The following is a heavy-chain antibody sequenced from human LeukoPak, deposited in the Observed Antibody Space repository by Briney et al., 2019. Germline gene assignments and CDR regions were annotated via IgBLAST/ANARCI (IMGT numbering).Heavy chain of an antibody. J-gene: IGHJ6*03. CDR3: AKDGKNRWLQLSYYYYMDV. V-gene: IGHV3-33*06. D-gene: IGHD5-24*01. Sequence: GGSLRLSCAASGFTFSSYGMHWVRQAPGKGLEWVAVIWYDGSNKYYADSVKGRFTISRDNSKNTLYLQMNSLRAEDAAVYYCAKDGKNRWLQLSYYYYMDVWGKGTTATVSS. CDR2: IWYDGSNK. CDR1: GFTFSSYG.